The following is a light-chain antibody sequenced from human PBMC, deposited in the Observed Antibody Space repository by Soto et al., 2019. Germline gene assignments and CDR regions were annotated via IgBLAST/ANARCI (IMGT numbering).Light chain of an antibody. V-gene: IGLV2-23*02. CDR3: CSYVGGASVV. CDR1: SSDVGRYNL. Sequence: QSMLTQPASVSGSPGQSITISCTGTSSDVGRYNLVSWYQQHPGKAPKLIIYEDIERPSGISNRFSGSKSGNTASLTISGLQTEDEADYYCCSYVGGASVVFGGGTKLTVL. J-gene: IGLJ2*01. CDR2: EDI.